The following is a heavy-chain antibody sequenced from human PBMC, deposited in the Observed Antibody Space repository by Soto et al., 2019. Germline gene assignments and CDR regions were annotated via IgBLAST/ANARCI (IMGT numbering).Heavy chain of an antibody. J-gene: IGHJ3*02. D-gene: IGHD6-6*01. CDR3: AAEYTNGPDAFDI. CDR1: GYNFANYW. Sequence: PGESLKISCKGSGYNFANYWIGWVRQMPGKGLEWMGMIFPGDSDTKNSPSLQGQITMSVDKSDSSAYLQWRSLKASDTAMYYCAAEYTNGPDAFDIWGQGTMVTVSS. V-gene: IGHV5-51*01. CDR2: IFPGDSDT.